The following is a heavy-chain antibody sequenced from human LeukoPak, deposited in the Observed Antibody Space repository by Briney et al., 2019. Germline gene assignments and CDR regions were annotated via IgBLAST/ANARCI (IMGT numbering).Heavy chain of an antibody. CDR1: GGSISSYY. D-gene: IGHD3-22*01. CDR3: ARQYSGYYDSSPSDAFDI. V-gene: IGHV4-59*08. CDR2: IYYSGST. Sequence: SETLSLTCTVSGGSISSYYWSWIRQPPGKGLEWIGYIYYSGSTNYNPSLKSRVTISVDTSKNQFSLKLSSVTAADTAVHYCARQYSGYYDSSPSDAFDIWGQGTMVTVSS. J-gene: IGHJ3*02.